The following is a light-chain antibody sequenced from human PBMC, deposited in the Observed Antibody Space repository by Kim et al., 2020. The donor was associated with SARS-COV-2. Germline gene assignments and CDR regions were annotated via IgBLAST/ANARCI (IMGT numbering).Light chain of an antibody. CDR2: GTS. CDR1: QSVASNH. CDR3: QQYDRLPDT. J-gene: IGKJ2*01. V-gene: IGKV3-20*01. Sequence: EIVLTQSPGTLSLSPGERATLSCRASQSVASNHLAWFQQKPGQAPRLLIYGTSSRATGIPDRFSASESGTDFTLTISRLEPEDFAVYYWQQYDRLPDTFGQGNKLGI.